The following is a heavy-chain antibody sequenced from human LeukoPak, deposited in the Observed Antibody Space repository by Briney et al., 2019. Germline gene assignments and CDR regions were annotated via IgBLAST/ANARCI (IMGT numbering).Heavy chain of an antibody. CDR3: AKGWYDILTGFFDY. D-gene: IGHD3-9*01. CDR1: GFTFDDYA. J-gene: IGHJ4*02. V-gene: IGHV3-9*03. CDR2: TSWNSGSI. Sequence: PGRSLRLSCAASGFTFDDYAMHWVRQAPGKGLEWVSGTSWNSGSIGYADSVKGRFTISRDNAKNSLYLQMNSLRAEDMALYYCAKGWYDILTGFFDYWGQGTLVTVSS.